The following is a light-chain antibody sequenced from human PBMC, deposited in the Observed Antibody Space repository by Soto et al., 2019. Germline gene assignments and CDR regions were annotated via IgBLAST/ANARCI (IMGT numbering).Light chain of an antibody. CDR3: QQSYSLPCT. CDR2: GTS. J-gene: IGKJ1*01. CDR1: QSISSY. Sequence: IQRTQSTSSLSGSAGDRVTITCRASQSISSYLNWYQQKPGKAPKVLIFGTSILQTGVSSRFSGSGSGTDFTLTISSLQPEDFATYYCQQSYSLPCTFGEGGMVDIK. V-gene: IGKV1-39*01.